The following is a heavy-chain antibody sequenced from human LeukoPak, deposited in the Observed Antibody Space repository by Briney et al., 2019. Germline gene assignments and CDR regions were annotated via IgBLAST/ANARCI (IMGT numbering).Heavy chain of an antibody. CDR2: ISYGSDTI. CDR1: GFTFDEYA. V-gene: IGHV3-9*01. CDR3: ARGKYPGAFDI. J-gene: IGHJ3*02. D-gene: IGHD2-2*01. Sequence: GGSLRLSCAASGFTFDEYAMHWVRQAPGKGLEWVSGISYGSDTIGYVDSVKGRFTISRDNAKNSLYLQMNSLRAEDTAVYYCARGKYPGAFDIWGQGTMVTVSS.